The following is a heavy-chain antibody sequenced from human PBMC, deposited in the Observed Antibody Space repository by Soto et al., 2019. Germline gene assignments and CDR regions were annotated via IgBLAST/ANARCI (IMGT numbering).Heavy chain of an antibody. Sequence: EVQLLESGGGLVQPGGSLRLSCAASGFTFSSYAMSWVRQAPGKGLEWVSAISGSGGSRYDADAVKGRFTISSDNSKNTLYLQMNSLRAEDTAVYYCAKDGRSGPTRRRPQYYYYYYYMDVWGKGTTVTVSS. CDR1: GFTFSSYA. CDR3: AKDGRSGPTRRRPQYYYYYYYMDV. V-gene: IGHV3-23*01. D-gene: IGHD3-10*01. CDR2: ISGSGGSR. J-gene: IGHJ6*03.